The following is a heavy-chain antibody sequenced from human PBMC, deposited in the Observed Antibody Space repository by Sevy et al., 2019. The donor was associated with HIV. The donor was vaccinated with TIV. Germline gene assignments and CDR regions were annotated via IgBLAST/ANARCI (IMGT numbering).Heavy chain of an antibody. Sequence: SETLSLTCTVSGGSINSSTYYWGWIRQPPGKGLEWIGSIYYSGNTYYNSSLRSRITISVDTSKNQFSLKLNSVIAADTAVYYCAAYHDFWIGYFYNYYGMDVWGQGTTVTVSS. D-gene: IGHD3-3*01. CDR2: IYYSGNT. V-gene: IGHV4-39*01. CDR3: AAYHDFWIGYFYNYYGMDV. J-gene: IGHJ6*02. CDR1: GGSINSSTYY.